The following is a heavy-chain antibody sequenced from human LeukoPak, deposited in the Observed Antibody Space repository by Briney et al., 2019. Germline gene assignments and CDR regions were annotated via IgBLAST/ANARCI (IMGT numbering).Heavy chain of an antibody. Sequence: GGSLRLSCAPSIFTVSDNYIICLREARGKALEGLTNIYNTGATHYAESVKGRFTISRDNSKNTLFLQMNSLRAEDMAVYYCARIEWERLGRAFDIWGQGTMVTVSS. CDR1: IFTVSDNY. D-gene: IGHD1-26*01. CDR2: IYNTGAT. CDR3: ARIEWERLGRAFDI. V-gene: IGHV3-53*01. J-gene: IGHJ3*02.